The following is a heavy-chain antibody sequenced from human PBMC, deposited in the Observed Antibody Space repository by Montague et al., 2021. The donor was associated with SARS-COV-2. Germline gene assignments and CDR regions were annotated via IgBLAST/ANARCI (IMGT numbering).Heavy chain of an antibody. Sequence: SETLSLTCTVSGGSISSSSYYWGWIRQPPGKGLEWIGSIYYSGSTXYNPSLMSRVTISVDTSKNQFSLKLSSVTAADTAVYYCARFYRVLPAASFDYWGQGTLVTVSS. J-gene: IGHJ4*02. CDR1: GGSISSSSYY. CDR2: IYYSGST. CDR3: ARFYRVLPAASFDY. V-gene: IGHV4-39*01. D-gene: IGHD2-2*01.